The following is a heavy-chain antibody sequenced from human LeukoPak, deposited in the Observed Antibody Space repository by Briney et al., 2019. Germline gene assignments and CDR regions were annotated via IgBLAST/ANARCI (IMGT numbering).Heavy chain of an antibody. V-gene: IGHV1-8*01. D-gene: IGHD7-27*01. CDR2: MSPNSGDT. CDR1: GYTFTSYD. Sequence: ASVRVFCKASGYTFTSYDFNWVRQATGQRPEWMGWMSPNSGDTGYAQKFQDRVTMTRNTSISTAYMELSSLRSDDTAVYYCARGPPNWGYDYWGPGTLVTVSS. J-gene: IGHJ4*02. CDR3: ARGPPNWGYDY.